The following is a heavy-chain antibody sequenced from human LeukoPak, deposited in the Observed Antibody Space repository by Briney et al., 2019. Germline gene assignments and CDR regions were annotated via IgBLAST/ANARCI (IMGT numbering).Heavy chain of an antibody. CDR3: ARGRIWVRYYYDSSGYLADFDP. CDR2: MNPNSGNT. Sequence: ASVKVSCKASGYTFTSYDINWVRQATGQGLEWMGWMNPNSGNTGYAQKSQGRVTMTRNTSISTAYMELGSLRSEDTAVYYCARGRIWVRYYYDSSGYLADFDPWGQGTLVTVSS. D-gene: IGHD3-22*01. J-gene: IGHJ5*02. CDR1: GYTFTSYD. V-gene: IGHV1-8*01.